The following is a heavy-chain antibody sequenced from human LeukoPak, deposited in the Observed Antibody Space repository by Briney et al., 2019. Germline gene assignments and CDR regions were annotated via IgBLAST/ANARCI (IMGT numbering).Heavy chain of an antibody. J-gene: IGHJ3*02. V-gene: IGHV4-31*03. CDR1: GGSISSGDSY. Sequence: SQTLSLTCTVSGGSISSGDSYWSWIRQLPGKGLEWIGYIYYSGTTYYNPSLKSRLTISVDTSKNQFSLKLSSVTAADTAVYYCARNGYCSGGSCYSNNAFDIWGQGTMVTVSS. D-gene: IGHD2-15*01. CDR2: IYYSGTT. CDR3: ARNGYCSGGSCYSNNAFDI.